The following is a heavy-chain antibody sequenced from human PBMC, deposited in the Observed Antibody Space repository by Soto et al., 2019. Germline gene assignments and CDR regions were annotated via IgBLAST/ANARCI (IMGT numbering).Heavy chain of an antibody. Sequence: GASVKVSCKASGGTFSSYAISWVRQAPGQGLEWMGGIIPIFGTADYAQKFQGRVTITAGESTSTAYMELSSLRSEDTALYYCAVTMTNYYYYGMDVWGQGTTVTVSS. V-gene: IGHV1-69*13. D-gene: IGHD3-22*01. CDR3: AVTMTNYYYYGMDV. CDR1: GGTFSSYA. J-gene: IGHJ6*02. CDR2: IIPIFGTA.